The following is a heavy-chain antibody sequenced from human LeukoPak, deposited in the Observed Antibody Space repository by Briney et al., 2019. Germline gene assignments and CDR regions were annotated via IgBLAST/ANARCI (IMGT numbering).Heavy chain of an antibody. CDR1: GYAFTGYC. CDR2: INPNSGGT. V-gene: IGHV1-2*02. J-gene: IGHJ4*02. CDR3: ARGAWFGELSPFDY. Sequence: ASVKVSCKASGYAFTGYCVHWVRQAPGQGLEWMGWINPNSGGTNSAQQFQGRVTMTRDTSISTACMELSRLRSDDTAVYYCARGAWFGELSPFDYWGQGSLVTVSS. D-gene: IGHD3-10*01.